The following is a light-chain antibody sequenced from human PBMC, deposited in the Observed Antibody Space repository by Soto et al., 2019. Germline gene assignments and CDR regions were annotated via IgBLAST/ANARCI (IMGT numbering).Light chain of an antibody. CDR3: QQYNIWPLLT. J-gene: IGKJ2*01. CDR1: QSVSRN. CDR2: GAS. Sequence: EIVMTQSPATLSVSPGERATLSCRASQSVSRNLAWYQQKPGQAPRLLIYGASTRATGIPARFSGSGSGTEFTLTISSLQSEDCAVYYCQQYNIWPLLTFGLSTKLEI. V-gene: IGKV3-15*01.